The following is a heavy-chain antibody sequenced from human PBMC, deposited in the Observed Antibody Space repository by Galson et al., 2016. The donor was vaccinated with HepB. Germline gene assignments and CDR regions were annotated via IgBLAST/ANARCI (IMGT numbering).Heavy chain of an antibody. CDR2: VYKTGNT. CDR1: GGSISSYF. D-gene: IGHD2-21*02. Sequence: SETLSLTCNVSGGSISSYFWSWVRQPPGKGLEWIGYVYKTGNTNYNPSLKSRVTVSVDTSKNQFSLKLRSVTTSDTAEYYCARGVTETPYFDFWGQGALVTVSS. J-gene: IGHJ4*02. V-gene: IGHV4-59*01. CDR3: ARGVTETPYFDF.